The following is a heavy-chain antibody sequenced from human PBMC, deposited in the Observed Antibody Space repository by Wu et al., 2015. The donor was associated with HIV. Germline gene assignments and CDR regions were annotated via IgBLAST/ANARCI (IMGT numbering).Heavy chain of an antibody. D-gene: IGHD3-10*01. CDR2: INPNSGGT. CDR3: ARGLSENYYGSGRGSHWFDP. Sequence: QVQLVQSGAEVKKPGASVKVSCKASGYIFTGYYMHWVRQAPGQGLEWMGWINPNSGGTNYAQKFQGSVTMTRDTSISTAYMELSRLRSDDTAVYYCARGLSENYYGSGRGSHWFDPGAREPWSPSPQ. CDR1: GYIFTGYY. J-gene: IGHJ5*02. V-gene: IGHV1-2*02.